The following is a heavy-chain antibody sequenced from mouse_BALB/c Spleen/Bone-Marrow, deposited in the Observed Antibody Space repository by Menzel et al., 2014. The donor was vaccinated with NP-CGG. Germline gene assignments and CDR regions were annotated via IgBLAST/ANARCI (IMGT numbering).Heavy chain of an antibody. Sequence: VQLQQSGPELVKPGASVKISCKASGYSFTGYFMNWVMQSHGKSLEWIGRINPYNGDTFYNQKFKGKATLTVDKSSSTAHMELRSLASEVSAVYYCARGGLLRAMDYWGQGTSATVSS. V-gene: IGHV1-20*02. CDR1: GYSFTGYF. CDR3: ARGGLLRAMDY. D-gene: IGHD2-3*01. J-gene: IGHJ4*01. CDR2: INPYNGDT.